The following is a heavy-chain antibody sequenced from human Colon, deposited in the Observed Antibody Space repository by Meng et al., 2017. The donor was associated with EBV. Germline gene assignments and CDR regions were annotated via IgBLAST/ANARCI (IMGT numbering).Heavy chain of an antibody. J-gene: IGHJ4*02. CDR1: GVSISSNIR. D-gene: IGHD1-26*01. CDR2: IDDSGST. Sequence: QVHWKGSGPGLVKPSGTLSRLCGVSGVSISSNIRWTWVRQPPGKGLEWIGDIDDSGSTNYNPSLNSRISISLDKSKNHFSLKVNSVTAADTAVYYCARGKQDAWELLAYWGQGALVTVSS. CDR3: ARGKQDAWELLAY. V-gene: IGHV4-4*02.